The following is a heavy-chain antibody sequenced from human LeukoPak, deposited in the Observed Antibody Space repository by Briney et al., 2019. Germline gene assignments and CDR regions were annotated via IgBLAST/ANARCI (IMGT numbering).Heavy chain of an antibody. CDR3: AHRDTTMVRVDY. J-gene: IGHJ4*02. CDR1: GFTFSSYW. Sequence: PGGSLRLSCAASGFTFSSYWMNWVRQAPGKGLEWVGRIRSKSNGGTTDYAAPVKGRFTISRDDSKDTLYLQMDSLTTEDTAVYFCAHRDTTMVRVDYWGQGTLVTVSS. D-gene: IGHD5-18*01. CDR2: IRSKSNGGTT. V-gene: IGHV3-15*01.